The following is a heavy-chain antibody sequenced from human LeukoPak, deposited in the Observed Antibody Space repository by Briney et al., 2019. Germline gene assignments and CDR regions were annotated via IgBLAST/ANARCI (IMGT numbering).Heavy chain of an antibody. J-gene: IGHJ4*02. Sequence: ASVKVSCKASGGTFSRYAVSWVRQAPGQGLEWMGGIIPIFGTANYAQKFQGRVTITTDEATNTAFMELRSLRSEDTAVYFCATAFSGFCSMTSCPGYYWGQGTLVTASS. CDR1: GGTFSRYA. CDR3: ATAFSGFCSMTSCPGYY. D-gene: IGHD2-2*01. V-gene: IGHV1-69*05. CDR2: IIPIFGTA.